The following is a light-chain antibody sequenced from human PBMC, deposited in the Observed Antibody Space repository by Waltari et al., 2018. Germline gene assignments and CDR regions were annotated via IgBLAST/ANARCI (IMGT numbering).Light chain of an antibody. CDR1: QSLSSY. CDR2: DAS. Sequence: EFVLTQSPATLSLSPGERATLSCRASQSLSSYLAWYQQKPGQAPRLLIYDASNRAIGIPARFSGSGSGTDFTLTISSLEPEDFAVYYCQQRSNWLTFGGGTKVEIK. CDR3: QQRSNWLT. J-gene: IGKJ4*01. V-gene: IGKV3-11*01.